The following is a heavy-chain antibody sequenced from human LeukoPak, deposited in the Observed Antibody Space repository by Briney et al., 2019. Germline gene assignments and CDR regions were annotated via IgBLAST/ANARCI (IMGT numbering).Heavy chain of an antibody. D-gene: IGHD5-24*01. CDR3: ARDVEMATIYAFDI. V-gene: IGHV1-2*02. Sequence: ASVTVSFTASGYTFTGYYMHWVGQAPGQGREGMGWINPNSGGTNYAQKFQGRVTMNRDRPISTAYMELRRLRSDDTAVYYCARDVEMATIYAFDIWGQGAMVTVSS. J-gene: IGHJ3*02. CDR1: GYTFTGYY. CDR2: INPNSGGT.